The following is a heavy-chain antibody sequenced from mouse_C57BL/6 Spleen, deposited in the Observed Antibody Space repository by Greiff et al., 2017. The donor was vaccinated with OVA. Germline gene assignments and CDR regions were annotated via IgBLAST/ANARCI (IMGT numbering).Heavy chain of an antibody. CDR3: ARGDYGRGFDY. Sequence: QVQLQQSGAELVRPGTSVKLSCKASGYTFTSYWMHWVKQRPGQGLEWIGVIDPSDSYTNYNQKFKGKATLTVDTSSSTAYMQLSSLTSEDSAVYYCARGDYGRGFDYWGQGTTLTVSS. CDR2: IDPSDSYT. CDR1: GYTFTSYW. V-gene: IGHV1-59*01. J-gene: IGHJ2*01. D-gene: IGHD1-1*01.